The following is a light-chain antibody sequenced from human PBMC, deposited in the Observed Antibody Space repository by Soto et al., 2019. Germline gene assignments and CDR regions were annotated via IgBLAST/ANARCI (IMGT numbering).Light chain of an antibody. CDR3: QTWVTDFSVV. CDR2: VNSDGSH. Sequence: QPVLTQSPSASASLGASVKLTCTLSSGHSSYAIAWHQQQPEKGPRYLMKVNSDGSHNKWDGIPDRFSGSSSGAERYLTISGLQSEDEADYYCQTWVTDFSVVFGGGTKVTVL. J-gene: IGLJ2*01. V-gene: IGLV4-69*01. CDR1: SGHSSYA.